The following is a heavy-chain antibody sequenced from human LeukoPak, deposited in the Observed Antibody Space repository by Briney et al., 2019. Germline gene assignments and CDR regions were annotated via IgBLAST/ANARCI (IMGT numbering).Heavy chain of an antibody. D-gene: IGHD3-10*01. J-gene: IGHJ5*02. CDR2: INSDGSST. CDR1: GFTFSSYW. V-gene: IGHV3-74*01. Sequence: GGSLRLSCAASGFTFSSYWMHWVRQAPGKGLVWVSRINSDGSSTSYADSVKGRFTISRDNSKSTLYLQMNSLRAEDTAVYYCSKDLTSDFGGDFDPWGQGTLVTVSS. CDR3: SKDLTSDFGGDFDP.